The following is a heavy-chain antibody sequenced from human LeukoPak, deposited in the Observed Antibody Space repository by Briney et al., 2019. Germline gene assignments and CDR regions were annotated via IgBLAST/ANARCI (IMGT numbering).Heavy chain of an antibody. Sequence: GESLKISCKGSGYSFSTYWIGWVRQMPGKGLEWMGIIYPGDPHTKYSPSFQGQVTISADKSISTAYLQWSSLKASDTAMYFCASAYGSGSYTYRYWGQGTLVTVSS. J-gene: IGHJ4*02. CDR3: ASAYGSGSYTYRY. V-gene: IGHV5-51*01. D-gene: IGHD3-10*01. CDR2: IYPGDPHT. CDR1: GYSFSTYW.